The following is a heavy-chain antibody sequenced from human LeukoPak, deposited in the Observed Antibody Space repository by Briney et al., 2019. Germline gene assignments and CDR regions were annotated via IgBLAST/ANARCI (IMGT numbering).Heavy chain of an antibody. D-gene: IGHD3-9*01. J-gene: IGHJ4*02. CDR3: AKDLGDWLLYGYFDY. V-gene: IGHV3-23*01. CDR1: GFTFSSYA. CDR2: ISGSGGST. Sequence: GGSLGLSCAASGFTFSSYAMSWVRQAPGKGLEWVSAISGSGGSTYYADSVKGRFTISRDNSKNTLYLQMNSLRAEDTAVYYCAKDLGDWLLYGYFDYWGQGTLVTVSS.